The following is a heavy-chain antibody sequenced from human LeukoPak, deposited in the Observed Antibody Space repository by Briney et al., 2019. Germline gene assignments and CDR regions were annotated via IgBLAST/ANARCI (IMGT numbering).Heavy chain of an antibody. Sequence: RASETLSLTCAVSGYSISSGNYWGWIRQPPGKGLEWIGNIYHSGSTYYNPSLKSRVTISIDTSKNQFFLKLSSVTAADTAVYYCARVRSSWSQFDYWGQGTLVTVSS. D-gene: IGHD6-13*01. CDR2: IYHSGST. V-gene: IGHV4-38-2*01. CDR3: ARVRSSWSQFDY. J-gene: IGHJ4*02. CDR1: GYSISSGNY.